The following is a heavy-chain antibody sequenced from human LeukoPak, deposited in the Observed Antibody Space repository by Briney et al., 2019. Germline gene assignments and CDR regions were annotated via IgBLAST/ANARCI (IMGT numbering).Heavy chain of an antibody. J-gene: IGHJ2*01. D-gene: IGHD2-2*01. V-gene: IGHV3-7*01. Sequence: PGGSLRLSCAASGITFSSLWMSWFRQAPGKGLEWVADIKHDGSEEHYVASVKGRFTISRDNAKNSLYLQMNSLRAEDTAVYYCARDLVVVPAAFPHWYFDLWGRGTLVTVSS. CDR1: GITFSSLW. CDR2: IKHDGSEE. CDR3: ARDLVVVPAAFPHWYFDL.